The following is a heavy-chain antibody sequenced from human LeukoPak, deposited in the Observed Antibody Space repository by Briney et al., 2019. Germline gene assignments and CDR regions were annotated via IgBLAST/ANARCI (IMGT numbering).Heavy chain of an antibody. CDR2: ISYDGSNK. Sequence: GGSLRLSCAASGFTFSSYAMHWVRQAPGKGLEWVAVISYDGSNKYYGDSVKGRFTISRDNSKNTLYLQMNSLRAEDTAVYYCAATDILEYWGQGTLVTVSS. CDR3: AATDILEY. J-gene: IGHJ4*02. D-gene: IGHD3-9*01. V-gene: IGHV3-30-3*01. CDR1: GFTFSSYA.